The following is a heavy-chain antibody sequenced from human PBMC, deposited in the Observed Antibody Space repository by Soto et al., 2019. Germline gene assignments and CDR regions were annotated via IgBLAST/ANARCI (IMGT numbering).Heavy chain of an antibody. D-gene: IGHD1-7*01. CDR2: ISYDGSNK. Sequence: GWSLRLSCAASGFTFSSYGMHWVRQAPGKGLEWVAVISYDGSNKYYADSVKGRFTISRDNSKNTLYLQMNSLRAEDTAVYYCAKDRGLELLRYWGQGTLVTVSS. CDR1: GFTFSSYG. J-gene: IGHJ4*02. CDR3: AKDRGLELLRY. V-gene: IGHV3-30*18.